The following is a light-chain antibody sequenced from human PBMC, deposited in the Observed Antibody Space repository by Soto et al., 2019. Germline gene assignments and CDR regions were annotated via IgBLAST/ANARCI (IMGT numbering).Light chain of an antibody. V-gene: IGKV1-17*01. Sequence: DIPMTQSPSSLSASVGDRVTITCRASQGIRDALGWYQQKPGKAHQRLIYAATSLQSGVPSRFSGSGSGTAFTLTISSLQPEEYATYYCLQHNRYPQTFGQGTKVEIK. CDR1: QGIRDA. CDR2: AAT. J-gene: IGKJ1*01. CDR3: LQHNRYPQT.